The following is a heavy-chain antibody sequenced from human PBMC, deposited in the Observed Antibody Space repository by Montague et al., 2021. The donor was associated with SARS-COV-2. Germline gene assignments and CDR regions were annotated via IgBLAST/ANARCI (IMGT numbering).Heavy chain of an antibody. D-gene: IGHD3-9*01. J-gene: IGHJ6*02. V-gene: IGHV4-31*11. CDR1: GGSFSGYY. CDR2: IYYSGST. CDR3: ARAAPWSFRDILTGYYYYYGMDV. Sequence: TLSLTCAVYGGSFSGYYWSWIRQHPGKGLEWIGYIYYSGSTYYNPSLKSRVTISVDTSKNQFSLKLSSVTAADTAVYYCARAAPWSFRDILTGYYYYYGMDVWGQGTTVTVS.